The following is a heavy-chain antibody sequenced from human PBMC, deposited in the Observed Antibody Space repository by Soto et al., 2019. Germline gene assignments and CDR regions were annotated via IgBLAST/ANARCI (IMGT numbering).Heavy chain of an antibody. J-gene: IGHJ5*01. D-gene: IGHD6-19*01. CDR1: GYTFTTYT. Sequence: QVQLVQSGPEVKKPGASLKLSCKGSGYTFTTYTLHWVRQAPGQRLEWMGWIRTASGTTKNSQKFQGRLIITRDTSASTAYRGLSNLTYEDTSVYYCARAVSGFDSWGQGTLVIVSS. CDR3: ARAVSGFDS. V-gene: IGHV1-3*04. CDR2: IRTASGTT.